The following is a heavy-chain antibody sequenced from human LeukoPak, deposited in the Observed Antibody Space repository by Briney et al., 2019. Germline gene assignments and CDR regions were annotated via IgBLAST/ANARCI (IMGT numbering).Heavy chain of an antibody. CDR1: GYTFTGYY. Sequence: ASVNVSCKASGYTFTGYYMHWVRQAPGQGLEWMGWINPNGGGTNYAQKFQGRVAMTRDTSISTAYMELSSLRSDDTAVYYCARAHYLIGFEYWGQGTLATVSS. V-gene: IGHV1-2*02. CDR3: ARAHYLIGFEY. D-gene: IGHD3-10*01. J-gene: IGHJ4*02. CDR2: INPNGGGT.